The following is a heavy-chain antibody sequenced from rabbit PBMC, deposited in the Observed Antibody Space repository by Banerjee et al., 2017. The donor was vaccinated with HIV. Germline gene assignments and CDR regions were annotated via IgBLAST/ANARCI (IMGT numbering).Heavy chain of an antibody. CDR2: IYGGSNSRT. V-gene: IGHV1S40*01. CDR3: ARGGVGYDDSYYFNL. J-gene: IGHJ4*01. CDR1: GFSFSTNYW. D-gene: IGHD6-1*01. Sequence: QSLEESGGDLVKPGASLTLTCTASGFSFSTNYWICWVRQAPGKGLVWIACIYGGSNSRTVYAIWAKGPFTSTKASSTTVTLQMTSLTSADTAIYFCARGGVGYDDSYYFNLWGPGTL.